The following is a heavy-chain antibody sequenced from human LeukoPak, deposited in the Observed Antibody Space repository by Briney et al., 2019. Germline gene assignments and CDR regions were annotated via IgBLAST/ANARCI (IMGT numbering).Heavy chain of an antibody. CDR2: ISSSSSTI. CDR1: EFTFSSHS. J-gene: IGHJ4*02. D-gene: IGHD3-22*01. CDR3: TRGAYYYED. V-gene: IGHV3-48*01. Sequence: GGSLRLSCAASEFTFSSHSMNWVRQAPGKGLEWVSYISSSSSTIYYADSVKGRFTISRDNAKNSLYLQMNSLRAEDTAVYYCTRGAYYYEDWGQGTLVTVSS.